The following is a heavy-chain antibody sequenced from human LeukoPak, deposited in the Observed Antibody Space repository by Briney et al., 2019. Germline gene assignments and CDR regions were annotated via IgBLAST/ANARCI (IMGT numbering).Heavy chain of an antibody. CDR2: IDHSGST. CDR3: ARRVGQRTTIDY. Sequence: SETLSLTCTVSGDSISSTSYYWDWIRQPPGKGLEWIGEIDHSGSTNYNPSLKSRVTISVDTSKNQFSLKVTTATAADTAMYFGARRVGQRTTIDYWGQGTLVTVSS. CDR1: GDSISSTSYY. D-gene: IGHD4-11*01. J-gene: IGHJ4*02. V-gene: IGHV4-39*01.